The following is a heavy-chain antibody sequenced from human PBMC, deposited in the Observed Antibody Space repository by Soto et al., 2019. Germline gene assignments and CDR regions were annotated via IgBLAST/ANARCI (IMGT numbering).Heavy chain of an antibody. D-gene: IGHD3-9*01. CDR2: ISSSGITI. CDR1: GFTFSDYY. Sequence: GGSLRLSCAASGFTFSDYYMSWIRQAPGKGLEWVSYISSSGITIYYADFVKGRFTISRDNAKNLLYLQMNSLRAGDTAVYYCARELLRYFDWFPQNAFDIWGQGTMVTVSS. V-gene: IGHV3-11*01. CDR3: ARELLRYFDWFPQNAFDI. J-gene: IGHJ3*02.